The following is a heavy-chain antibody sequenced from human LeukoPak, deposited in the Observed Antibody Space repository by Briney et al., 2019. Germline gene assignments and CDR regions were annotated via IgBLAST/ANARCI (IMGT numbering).Heavy chain of an antibody. CDR3: ARGKWELRLGMDV. Sequence: PSETLSLTCTVSGGSISSYYWSWSRQPPGKGLEWIGYIYYSGSTNYNPSLKSRVTISVDTSKNQFSLKLSSVTAADTAVYYCARGKWELRLGMDVWGQGTTVTVSS. J-gene: IGHJ6*02. D-gene: IGHD1-26*01. V-gene: IGHV4-59*01. CDR2: IYYSGST. CDR1: GGSISSYY.